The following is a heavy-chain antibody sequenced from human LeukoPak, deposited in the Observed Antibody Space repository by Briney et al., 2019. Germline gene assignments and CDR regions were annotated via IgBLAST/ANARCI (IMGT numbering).Heavy chain of an antibody. J-gene: IGHJ4*02. CDR2: IYYSGST. D-gene: IGHD2-15*01. CDR3: ARHLTDVVVVPATHMAFQY. CDR1: GGSISSSSSY. V-gene: IGHV4-39*01. Sequence: PSETLSLTCSVSGGSISSSSSYWGWIRQPPGKGLEWIGSIYYSGSTHYNPSLKSRATISVDTSKNQFSLKLTAVTAADTSVYYCARHLTDVVVVPATHMAFQYWGQGTLVTVSS.